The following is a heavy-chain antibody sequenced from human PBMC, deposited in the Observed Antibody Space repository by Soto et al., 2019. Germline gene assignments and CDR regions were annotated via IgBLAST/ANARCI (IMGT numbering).Heavy chain of an antibody. CDR3: ARGLRASFGVRLSYYYYGMDV. CDR1: GGSFSDYY. V-gene: IGHV4-34*01. CDR2: ITHSGST. J-gene: IGHJ6*02. Sequence: PSETLSLTCALYGGSFSDYYWGWIRQPPGKGLECIGEITHSGSTNYNPSLKSRVTLSVGTSKNQFSLNLTSVTAADTAVYYCARGLRASFGVRLSYYYYGMDVWGQGTTVTVSS. D-gene: IGHD3-10*01.